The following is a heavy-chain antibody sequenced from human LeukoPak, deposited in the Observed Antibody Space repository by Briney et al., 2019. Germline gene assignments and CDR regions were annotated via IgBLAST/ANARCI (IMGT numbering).Heavy chain of an antibody. CDR2: IWYDGSNK. J-gene: IGHJ3*02. D-gene: IGHD2/OR15-2a*01. CDR1: GFTFSTYG. CDR3: ARVPNSSDAFDI. V-gene: IGHV3-33*01. Sequence: GRSLRLSCAASGFTFSTYGMHWVRQAPGKGLEWVAIIWYDGSNKYYADSVKGRFTISRDNSKNTLYLQINSLRAEDTAVYYCARVPNSSDAFDIWGQGTMVTVSS.